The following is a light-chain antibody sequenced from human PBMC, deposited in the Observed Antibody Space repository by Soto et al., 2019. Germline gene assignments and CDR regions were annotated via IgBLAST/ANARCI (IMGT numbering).Light chain of an antibody. CDR3: QQTYTIPFA. V-gene: IGKV1-39*01. CDR1: QSISTY. CDR2: GAS. J-gene: IGKJ2*01. Sequence: DIQMTQSPSSLSASVGDRVTITCRAGQSISTYLNWYQHKPGKAPKLLIYGASTLQSGVSSRFTGSASGTDFTLTIDNLQAEDFATYYCQQTYTIPFAFGQGTKLEI.